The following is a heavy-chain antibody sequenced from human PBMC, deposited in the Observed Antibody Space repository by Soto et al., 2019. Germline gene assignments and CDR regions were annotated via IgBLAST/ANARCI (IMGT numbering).Heavy chain of an antibody. CDR2: ISGSGGST. J-gene: IGHJ4*02. CDR3: TSLSSGWSPLDY. CDR1: GFTFSSYA. V-gene: IGHV3-23*01. Sequence: EVQLLESGGGLVQPGGSLRLSCAASGFTFSSYAMSWVRQAPGKGLEWVSAISGSGGSTYYADSVKGRFTISRDNSKNTLYLQMNSLRAEDTAVYYCTSLSSGWSPLDYWGQGTLVTVSS. D-gene: IGHD6-19*01.